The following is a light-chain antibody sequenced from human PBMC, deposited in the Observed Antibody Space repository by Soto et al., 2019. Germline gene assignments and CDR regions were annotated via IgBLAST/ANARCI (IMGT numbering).Light chain of an antibody. J-gene: IGKJ3*01. V-gene: IGKV2-28*01. CDR3: MQVLHTPFS. CDR2: LGS. CDR1: QSLLHSDGYTY. Sequence: DIVMTQSPPSLSVTPGEPASISCRSSQSLLHSDGYTYVDWYVQRPGQSPQLLIYLGSNRASGVPDRLSGSVSGTDFTLKISKVESEDVGIYYCMQVLHTPFSFGPGTKVYFK.